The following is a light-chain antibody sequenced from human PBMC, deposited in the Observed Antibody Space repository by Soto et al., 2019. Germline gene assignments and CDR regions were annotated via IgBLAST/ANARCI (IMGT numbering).Light chain of an antibody. CDR2: KAS. J-gene: IGKJ2*01. CDR1: QSISRW. CDR3: QQYSSSPYT. V-gene: IGKV1-5*03. Sequence: DLQMTQSPATLSASVGDRVTITCRASQSISRWLSWYQQKPGEAPKLLMYKASTLHIGVPSRFSGTASGTDFTLTISSLQPGDFATYFCQQYSSSPYTCAQGTKLEAK.